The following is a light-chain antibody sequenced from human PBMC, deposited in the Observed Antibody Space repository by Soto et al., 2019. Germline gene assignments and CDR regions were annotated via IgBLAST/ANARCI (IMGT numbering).Light chain of an antibody. J-gene: IGKJ1*01. Sequence: IVLTQSPGTLSLSPGERATLSCRGSQSVDSNYLAWYQQKPGQAPRLLIHGGSRRATGIPDRFSGGGSGTDFTLTISSLEPEDYAVYYCQQYSSGMFGQGTKVEI. CDR2: GGS. CDR1: QSVDSNY. V-gene: IGKV3-20*01. CDR3: QQYSSGM.